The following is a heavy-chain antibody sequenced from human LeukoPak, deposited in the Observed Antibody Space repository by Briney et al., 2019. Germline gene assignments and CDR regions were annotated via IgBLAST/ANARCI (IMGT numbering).Heavy chain of an antibody. CDR3: ARESNNIVVVDFDY. CDR1: GFTFSSYA. CDR2: ISGSGGST. J-gene: IGHJ4*02. D-gene: IGHD2-2*01. V-gene: IGHV3-23*01. Sequence: GGSLRLSCAASGFTFSSYAMSWVRQAPGKGLEWVSAISGSGGSTYYADSVKGRFTISRDNSKNTLYLQMNGLRAEDTAVYYCARESNNIVVVDFDYWGQGTLVTVSS.